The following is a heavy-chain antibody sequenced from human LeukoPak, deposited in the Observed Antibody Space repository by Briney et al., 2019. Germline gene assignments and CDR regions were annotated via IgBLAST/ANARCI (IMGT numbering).Heavy chain of an antibody. CDR2: IYPGGSDT. Sequence: GESLKISCKASGYSFTTYWIGWVRQMPGKGLEWLGIIYPGGSDTICSPSFQGQVTISADKSISTAYLQWSSLKASDTAMYYCATRLAVAGTACFFDFWGQGTLVTVSS. V-gene: IGHV5-51*01. CDR1: GYSFTTYW. J-gene: IGHJ4*02. D-gene: IGHD6-19*01. CDR3: ATRLAVAGTACFFDF.